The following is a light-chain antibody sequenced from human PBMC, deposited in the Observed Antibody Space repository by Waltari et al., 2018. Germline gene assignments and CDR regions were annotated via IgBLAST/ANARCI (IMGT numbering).Light chain of an antibody. CDR2: ENY. Sequence: QSVLTQPPSVSAAPGQKVTISCSGSNSNIGNNYVSWYQQLPGTAPKLLIYENYRLPSLIPDRFSGSKSGTSATLDITGLQTGDEAEYYCGTWDSSLSVGGGVFGGGTKLTVL. CDR1: NSNIGNNY. CDR3: GTWDSSLSVGGGV. J-gene: IGLJ3*02. V-gene: IGLV1-51*01.